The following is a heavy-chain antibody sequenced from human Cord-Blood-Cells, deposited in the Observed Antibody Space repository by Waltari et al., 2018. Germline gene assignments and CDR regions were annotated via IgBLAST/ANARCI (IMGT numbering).Heavy chain of an antibody. Sequence: QVQLVQSGSEVKTPGASVKVSCKASGYTFPSSAIHGVRQATGQGLEWMGWMNPNSGNTGYAQKFQGRVTITRNTSISTAYMELSSLRSEDTAVYYCARLVGATNDYWGQGTLVTVSS. CDR1: GYTFPSSA. J-gene: IGHJ4*02. CDR2: MNPNSGNT. D-gene: IGHD1-26*01. CDR3: ARLVGATNDY. V-gene: IGHV1-8*03.